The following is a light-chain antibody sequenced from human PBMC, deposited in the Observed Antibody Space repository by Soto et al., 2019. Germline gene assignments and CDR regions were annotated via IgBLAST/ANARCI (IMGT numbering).Light chain of an antibody. CDR1: QAISGH. CDR3: QKYNGTPRT. CDR2: EAS. V-gene: IGKV1-27*01. J-gene: IGKJ1*01. Sequence: DIQVTQSPSSLSASVGDRVTITCRASQAISGHLAWYQQKPGKVPKLLIYEASTLQSRVPSRFSASGSGTDFTITISSLQPEDVATYYCQKYNGTPRTFGQGTKVERK.